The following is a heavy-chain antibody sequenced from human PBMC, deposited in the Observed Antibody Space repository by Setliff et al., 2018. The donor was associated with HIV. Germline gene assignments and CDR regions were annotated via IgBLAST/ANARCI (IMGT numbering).Heavy chain of an antibody. CDR3: ARVGPPDFWSGSFQH. CDR1: GGSFSGYY. D-gene: IGHD3-3*01. V-gene: IGHV4-34*01. CDR2: INHSGST. Sequence: SETLSLTCAVYGGSFSGYYWNWIRQPPGKGLEWIGEINHSGSTNYNPSLKSRVTISVDTSKNQFSLKLSSVTAADTAVYYCARVGPPDFWSGSFQHWGQGTLVTVSS. J-gene: IGHJ1*01.